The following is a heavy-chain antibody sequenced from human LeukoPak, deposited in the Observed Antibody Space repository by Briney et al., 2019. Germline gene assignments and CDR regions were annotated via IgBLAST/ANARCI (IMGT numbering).Heavy chain of an antibody. J-gene: IGHJ3*02. V-gene: IGHV3-23*01. D-gene: IGHD2-2*01. CDR2: ISVSGGNT. CDR3: AKGYCSTTNCYAFDI. Sequence: ISVSGGNTFYAASVKGRFTISRDSSKNTLYLQMNSLRAEDTAVYYCAKGYCSTTNCYAFDIWGQGTMVTVSS.